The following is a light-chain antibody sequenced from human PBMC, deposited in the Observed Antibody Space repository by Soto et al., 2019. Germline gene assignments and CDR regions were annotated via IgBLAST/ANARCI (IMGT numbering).Light chain of an antibody. CDR1: QSVSRD. CDR3: QHRHN. J-gene: IGKJ3*01. V-gene: IGKV3-11*01. Sequence: DIVLTQSPATLSLSPGERATLSCRASQSVSRDFAWYQQKPGQAPRLLIYDASNRATGIPARFSGSGSGTDFTLTINSLQPEDFAEYYCQHRHNFGPGTKVDFK. CDR2: DAS.